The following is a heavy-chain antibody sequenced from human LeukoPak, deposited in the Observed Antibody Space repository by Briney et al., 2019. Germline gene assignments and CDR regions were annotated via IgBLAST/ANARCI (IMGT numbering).Heavy chain of an antibody. V-gene: IGHV3-30-3*01. CDR2: ISYDGSNK. CDR3: ARGRSPYYFAY. CDR1: GFTFSSYA. J-gene: IGHJ4*02. Sequence: GRSLRLSCAASGFTFSSYAMHWVRQAPGKGLEWVAVISYDGSNKYYADSVKGRFTISRDNSKNTLYLQMNSLRAEDTAVYYCARGRSPYYFAYWGQGTLVTVSS.